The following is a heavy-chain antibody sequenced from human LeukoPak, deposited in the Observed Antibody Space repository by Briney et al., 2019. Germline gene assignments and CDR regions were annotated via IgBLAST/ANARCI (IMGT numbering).Heavy chain of an antibody. V-gene: IGHV1-3*02. CDR2: SNAGNGNT. Sequence: ASVKVSCKASGYTFTSYAMHWVRQAPGQRLEWMGWSNAGNGNTKYSQEFQGRVTMTRDMSTSTVYMELSRLRSDDTAVYYCARDWTSYYDFWSGYYPFDYWGQGTLVTVSS. CDR1: GYTFTSYA. D-gene: IGHD3-3*01. J-gene: IGHJ4*02. CDR3: ARDWTSYYDFWSGYYPFDY.